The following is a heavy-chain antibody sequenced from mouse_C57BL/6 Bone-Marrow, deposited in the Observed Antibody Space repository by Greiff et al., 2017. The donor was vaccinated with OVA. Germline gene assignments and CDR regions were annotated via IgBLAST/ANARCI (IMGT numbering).Heavy chain of an antibody. CDR2: IWRGGST. Sequence: VQLQQSGPGLVQPSQSLSITCTVSGFSLTSYGVHWVRQSPGKGLEWLGVIWRGGSTDYNAAFMSRLSITKDNSKSQVFFKMNSLQADDNAIYYCAKKGLLQAAMDYWGQGTSVTVSS. CDR1: GFSLTSYG. J-gene: IGHJ4*01. D-gene: IGHD2-3*01. V-gene: IGHV2-5*01. CDR3: AKKGLLQAAMDY.